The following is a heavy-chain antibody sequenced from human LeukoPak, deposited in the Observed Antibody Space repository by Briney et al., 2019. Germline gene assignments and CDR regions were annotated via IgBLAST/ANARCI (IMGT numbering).Heavy chain of an antibody. CDR3: ASTSAGSRGCSYGYLAAFDI. Sequence: SETLSLTCTVSGGSISSSSYYWGWIRQPPGKGLEWIGSIYYSGSTYYNPSLKSRVTISVDTSKNQFSLKLSSVTAADTAVYYCASTSAGSRGCSYGYLAAFDIWGQGTMVTVSS. D-gene: IGHD5-18*01. CDR1: GGSISSSSYY. V-gene: IGHV4-39*07. J-gene: IGHJ3*02. CDR2: IYYSGST.